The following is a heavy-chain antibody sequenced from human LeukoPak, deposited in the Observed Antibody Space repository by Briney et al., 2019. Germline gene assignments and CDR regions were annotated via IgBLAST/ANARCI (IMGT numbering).Heavy chain of an antibody. CDR1: GFTFDDYG. Sequence: GGSLRLSCAASGFTFDDYGMSWVRQAPGKGLEWVSDINWNGGSTGYADSVMGRFTISRDNAKNSLYLQLNSLRAEDTALYYCARATRPYCTSTSCRDWYFDLWGRGTLVTVSS. D-gene: IGHD2-2*01. J-gene: IGHJ2*01. V-gene: IGHV3-20*04. CDR2: INWNGGST. CDR3: ARATRPYCTSTSCRDWYFDL.